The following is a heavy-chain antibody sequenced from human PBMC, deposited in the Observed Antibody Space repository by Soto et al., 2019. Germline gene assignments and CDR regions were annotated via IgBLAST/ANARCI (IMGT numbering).Heavy chain of an antibody. CDR2: INPSGGST. V-gene: IGHV1-46*01. CDR3: ARDFSSTYSSPLGGFDP. Sequence: ASVKVSCKASGYTFTSYYMHWVRQAPGQGLEWMGIINPSGGSTSYAQKFQGRVTMTRDTSTSTVYMELSSLRSEDTAVYYCARDFSSTYSSPLGGFDPWGQGTLVTVSS. D-gene: IGHD6-13*01. CDR1: GYTFTSYY. J-gene: IGHJ5*02.